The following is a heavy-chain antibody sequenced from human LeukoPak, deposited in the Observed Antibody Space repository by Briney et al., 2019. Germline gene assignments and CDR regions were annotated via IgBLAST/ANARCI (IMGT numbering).Heavy chain of an antibody. Sequence: SETLSLTCTVSGGPISSSSYYWGWIRQPPGKGLEWIGSIYYSGSTYYNPSLKSRVTISVDTSKNQFSLKLSSVTAADTAVYYCARHDPDVGACWGQGTLVTVSS. V-gene: IGHV4-39*01. CDR2: IYYSGST. J-gene: IGHJ4*02. CDR3: ARHDPDVGAC. CDR1: GGPISSSSYY. D-gene: IGHD1-26*01.